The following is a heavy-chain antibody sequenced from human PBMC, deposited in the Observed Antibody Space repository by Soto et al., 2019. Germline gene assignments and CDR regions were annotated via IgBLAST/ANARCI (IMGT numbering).Heavy chain of an antibody. Sequence: GGSLRLSCAASGFTFSTYIMNWVRQAPGQGLEWVSYISSRSYTIYYVDSVKGRFTISRDNAKNSLYLQMNSLRDEDTAVYYCARGGSSSDNGLDVWGQGTTVTVSS. D-gene: IGHD6-6*01. J-gene: IGHJ6*02. V-gene: IGHV3-48*02. CDR3: ARGGSSSDNGLDV. CDR1: GFTFSTYI. CDR2: ISSRSYTI.